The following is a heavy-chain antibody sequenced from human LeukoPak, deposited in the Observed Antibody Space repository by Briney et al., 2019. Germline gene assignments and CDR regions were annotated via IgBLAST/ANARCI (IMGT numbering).Heavy chain of an antibody. CDR3: AKRTATTEFDY. J-gene: IGHJ4*02. D-gene: IGHD1-14*01. Sequence: DSVKGRFTISRDNSKNTLYLGMNSLRAEDTAVYYCAKRTATTEFDYWGQGALVTVSS. V-gene: IGHV3-30*02.